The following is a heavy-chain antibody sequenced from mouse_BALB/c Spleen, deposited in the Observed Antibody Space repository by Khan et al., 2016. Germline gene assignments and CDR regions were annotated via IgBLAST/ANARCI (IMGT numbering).Heavy chain of an antibody. CDR1: GYSITSDYA. CDR2: ISYSGST. V-gene: IGHV3-2*02. Sequence: EVQLQESGPGLVKPSQSLSLTCTVTGYSITSDYAWNWIRQFPGNKLEWMGYISYSGSTSYNPSLNSRISITRDTSKNQFFLQLNSVTTEDTATYYCARWLGRGYYYAMDYWGQGTSVTVSS. CDR3: ARWLGRGYYYAMDY. J-gene: IGHJ4*01. D-gene: IGHD4-1*01.